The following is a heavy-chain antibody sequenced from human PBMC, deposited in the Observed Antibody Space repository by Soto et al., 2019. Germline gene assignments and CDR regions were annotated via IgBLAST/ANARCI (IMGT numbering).Heavy chain of an antibody. D-gene: IGHD3-10*01. Sequence: EVQMLESGGGLVQPGGSLRLSCVVSGFTFSTYAMSWVRQAPGKGLEWVSGIIGSGDVTYYADSVKGRFTISRDNSKNMLYLQMSGLRAEDTAVYYCASRWFGELHWGQGALVTVSS. V-gene: IGHV3-23*01. CDR2: IIGSGDVT. CDR1: GFTFSTYA. CDR3: ASRWFGELH. J-gene: IGHJ4*02.